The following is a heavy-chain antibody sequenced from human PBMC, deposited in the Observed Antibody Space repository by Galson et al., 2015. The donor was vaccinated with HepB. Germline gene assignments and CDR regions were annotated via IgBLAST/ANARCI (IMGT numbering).Heavy chain of an antibody. D-gene: IGHD6-13*01. Sequence: SLRLSCAASGFTFKNYWMHWVRQGPGKGLGWLSRIAPNGNYIMYADSVKGRFTVSRDNAENTLYLQMNSLRAEDTAVYYCARDSNPYSSNSYGSGAFDIWGQGTMVPVSS. CDR1: GFTFKNYW. CDR3: ARDSNPYSSNSYGSGAFDI. J-gene: IGHJ3*02. CDR2: IAPNGNYI. V-gene: IGHV3-74*03.